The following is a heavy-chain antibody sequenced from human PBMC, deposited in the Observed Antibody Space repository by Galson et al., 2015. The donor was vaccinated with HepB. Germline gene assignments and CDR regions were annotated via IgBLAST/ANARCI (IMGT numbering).Heavy chain of an antibody. Sequence: CAASGFTFSSYSMNWVRQAPGKGLEWVSYISSSSSTIYYADSVKGRFTISRDNAKNSLYLQMNSLRAEDTAVYYCARVGDDTENYYYMDVWGKGTTVTVSS. J-gene: IGHJ6*03. D-gene: IGHD2-21*01. V-gene: IGHV3-48*01. CDR1: GFTFSSYS. CDR3: ARVGDDTENYYYMDV. CDR2: ISSSSSTI.